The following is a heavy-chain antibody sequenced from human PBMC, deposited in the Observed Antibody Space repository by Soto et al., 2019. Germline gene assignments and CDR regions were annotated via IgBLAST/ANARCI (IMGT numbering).Heavy chain of an antibody. J-gene: IGHJ4*02. V-gene: IGHV3-23*01. Sequence: EVQLLESGGGLVQPGGSLRLSCAASGFTFSSYAMSWVRQAPGKGLEWVSAISGSGGSTYYADSVKGRFTISRDNSKNARYLQMKSPRAEDTAVYYCAKEYEYSSGWERIDYWGQGTLVTVSS. CDR3: AKEYEYSSGWERIDY. CDR1: GFTFSSYA. CDR2: ISGSGGST. D-gene: IGHD6-19*01.